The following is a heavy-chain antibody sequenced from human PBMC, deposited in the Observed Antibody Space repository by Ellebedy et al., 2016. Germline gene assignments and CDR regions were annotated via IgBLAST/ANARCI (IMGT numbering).Heavy chain of an antibody. CDR1: GGSISSYN. J-gene: IGHJ4*02. CDR2: IYYSGST. V-gene: IGHV4-59*01. Sequence: GSLRLSCTVSGGSISSYNWSWVRQPPGKGLEWIGYIYYSGSTNYNPSLKSRVTISVDTSKNQFSLKLNSVTAADTAVYYCARETRDELPMFDYWGQGTLVTVSS. D-gene: IGHD5-24*01. CDR3: ARETRDELPMFDY.